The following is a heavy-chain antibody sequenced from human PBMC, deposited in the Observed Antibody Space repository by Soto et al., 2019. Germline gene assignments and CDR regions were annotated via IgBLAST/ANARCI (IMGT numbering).Heavy chain of an antibody. CDR1: GFRFDNYA. Sequence: ESGGGLVQPGRSLRLSCAASGFRFDNYAMHWVRQAPGKGLEWVTGISYNGGSIGYADSVKGRFSISRDNAKNSLYLQMNSLRAEDTAFYYCARDVWSRASGPPDSWGQGTLVTVSS. V-gene: IGHV3-9*01. CDR2: ISYNGGSI. D-gene: IGHD3-10*01. J-gene: IGHJ4*02. CDR3: ARDVWSRASGPPDS.